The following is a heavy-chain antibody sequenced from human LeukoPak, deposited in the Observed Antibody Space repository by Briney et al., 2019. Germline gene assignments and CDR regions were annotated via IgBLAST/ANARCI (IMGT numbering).Heavy chain of an antibody. Sequence: GGSLRLSCAASGFTFSSYWMHWVRQAPGKGLVWVSRINTDGSSTSYADSVKGRFTISRDNAKNTLYLQMNSLRAEDTAVYYCARDGYCSSTSCFDPLDYWGQGTLVTVSS. J-gene: IGHJ4*02. CDR3: ARDGYCSSTSCFDPLDY. V-gene: IGHV3-74*01. CDR2: INTDGSST. CDR1: GFTFSSYW. D-gene: IGHD2-2*03.